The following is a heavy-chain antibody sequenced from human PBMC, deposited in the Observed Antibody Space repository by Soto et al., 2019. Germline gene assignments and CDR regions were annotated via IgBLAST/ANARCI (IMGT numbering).Heavy chain of an antibody. CDR2: IGTAGDT. V-gene: IGHV3-13*01. D-gene: IGHD3-10*01. CDR1: GFTFSSYD. CDR3: ARTGREKYYYGSGSYYYYYYMDV. Sequence: GGSLRLSCAASGFTFSSYDMHWVRQATGKGLEWVSAIGTAGDTYYPGSVKGRFTISRENAKNSLYLQMNSLRAGDTAVYYCARTGREKYYYGSGSYYYYYYMDVWGKRTTVTVSS. J-gene: IGHJ6*03.